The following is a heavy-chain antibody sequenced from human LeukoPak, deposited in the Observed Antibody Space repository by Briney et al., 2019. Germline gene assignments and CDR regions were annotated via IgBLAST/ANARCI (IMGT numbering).Heavy chain of an antibody. CDR1: GFTFSSYA. CDR3: SKGNRKAAATYQFDY. J-gene: IGHJ4*02. V-gene: IGHV3-23*01. Sequence: GGSLRLSCAASGFTFSSYAMSWVRQAPGKGLEWVSAISGSGGSTYYADSVKGRFTISRDNSKNTLYLPMNSLRAEDTATYSCSKGNRKAAATYQFDYWGQGTLFTVSS. D-gene: IGHD6-13*01. CDR2: ISGSGGST.